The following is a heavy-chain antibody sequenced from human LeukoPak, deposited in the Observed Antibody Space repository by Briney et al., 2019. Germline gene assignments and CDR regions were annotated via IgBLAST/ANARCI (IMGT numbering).Heavy chain of an antibody. D-gene: IGHD2-21*02. CDR1: GGTFSSYA. J-gene: IGHJ5*02. Sequence: GASVKVSCKASGGTFSSYAISWVRQAPGQGLEWMGRIIPILGIANYAQKFQGRVTITADKSTSTAYMELSSLRSEDTAVYYCARDRGLAYCGGDCYDNWFDPWGQGTLVTVSS. V-gene: IGHV1-69*04. CDR3: ARDRGLAYCGGDCYDNWFDP. CDR2: IIPILGIA.